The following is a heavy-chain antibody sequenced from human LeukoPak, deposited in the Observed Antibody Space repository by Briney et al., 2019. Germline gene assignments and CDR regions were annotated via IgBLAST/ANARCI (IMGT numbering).Heavy chain of an antibody. CDR3: AREAPPDGFDI. Sequence: KPSETLSLTCTVSGGSVSSGSYYWSWIRQPAGKGLEWIGRTYTSGSTNYNPSLKSRVTMSVDTSKNQFSLKLSSVTAADTAVYYCAREAPPDGFDIWGQGTMVTVSS. CDR2: TYTSGST. CDR1: GGSVSSGSYY. J-gene: IGHJ3*02. V-gene: IGHV4-61*02.